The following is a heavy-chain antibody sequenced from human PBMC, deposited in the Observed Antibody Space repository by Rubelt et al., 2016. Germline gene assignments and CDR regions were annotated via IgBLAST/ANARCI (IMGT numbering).Heavy chain of an antibody. CDR2: IKQDGSEK. CDR3: ARDRPGPYYYYGMDV. V-gene: IGHV3-7*01. J-gene: IGHJ6*02. D-gene: IGHD6-6*01. Sequence: VANIKQDGSEKYYVDSVKGRFTISRDNAKNSLYLQMNSLRAEDTAVYYCARDRPGPYYYYGMDVWGQGTTVTVSS.